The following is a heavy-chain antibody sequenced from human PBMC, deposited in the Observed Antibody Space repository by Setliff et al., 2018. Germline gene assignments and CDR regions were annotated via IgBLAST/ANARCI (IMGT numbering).Heavy chain of an antibody. V-gene: IGHV4-39*01. CDR2: IYYSGSA. Sequence: SETLSLTCTVSGGSISSRSYWGWVRQPPAKGLEWIGTIYYSGSAYSSPSLKSRVTISVDTSKNQFSLKLSSVTAADTAVYYCASPNYYDSSGYYDYWGQGTLVTVSS. CDR3: ASPNYYDSSGYYDY. CDR1: GGSISSRSY. D-gene: IGHD3-22*01. J-gene: IGHJ4*02.